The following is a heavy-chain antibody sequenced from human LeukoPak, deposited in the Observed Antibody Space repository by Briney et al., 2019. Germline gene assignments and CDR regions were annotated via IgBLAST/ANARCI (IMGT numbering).Heavy chain of an antibody. D-gene: IGHD3-9*01. Sequence: SETLSLTCTVSSGYISGYYWSWLRQPPGKGLEWVGYIYSSGSTNYNPSLQSRVTISVDTSKNQFSLKLSSVTAADTAVYYCARRNYDILTGNWFDRWGQGTLVTVSS. V-gene: IGHV4-59*08. J-gene: IGHJ5*02. CDR2: IYSSGST. CDR3: ARRNYDILTGNWFDR. CDR1: SGYISGYY.